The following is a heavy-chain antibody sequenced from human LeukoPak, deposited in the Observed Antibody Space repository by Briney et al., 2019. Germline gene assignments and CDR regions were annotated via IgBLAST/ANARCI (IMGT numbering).Heavy chain of an antibody. V-gene: IGHV3-23*01. CDR3: AKGGPYSSGWYLRQFIDY. J-gene: IGHJ4*02. CDR1: GFTFSSYA. Sequence: PGGSLRLSCAASGFTFSSYAMHWVRQAPGKGLEWVSAISGSGGSTYYADSVKGRFTISRDNSKNTLYLQMNSLRAEDTAVYYCAKGGPYSSGWYLRQFIDYWGQGTLVTVSS. D-gene: IGHD6-19*01. CDR2: ISGSGGST.